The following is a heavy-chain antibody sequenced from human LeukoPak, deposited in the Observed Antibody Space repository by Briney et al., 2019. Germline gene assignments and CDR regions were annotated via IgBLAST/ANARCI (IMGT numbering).Heavy chain of an antibody. J-gene: IGHJ3*02. CDR2: TYYRSKWGS. CDR1: GDSVSSFDAA. V-gene: IGHV6-1*01. Sequence: SQTLSLTCAISGDSVSSFDAAWNWIRQSPSRGLEWLGRTYYRSKWGSDYAVSVKSRIIVSPDTSKNQFSLQLDSVTPEDTAVYYCTRASNRAFDIWGQGTMVIVSS. CDR3: TRASNRAFDI. D-gene: IGHD1-14*01.